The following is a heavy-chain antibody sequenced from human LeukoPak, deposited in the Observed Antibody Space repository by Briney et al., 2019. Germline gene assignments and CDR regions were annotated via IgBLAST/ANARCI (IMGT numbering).Heavy chain of an antibody. CDR3: AREAYSNYRYYYYYMDV. CDR2: IRYDGINE. D-gene: IGHD4-11*01. J-gene: IGHJ6*03. Sequence: GGSLRLSCAASGFTFSSYGMHWVRQAPGKGLEWVAFIRYDGINEYHADSVKGRFTISRDNSKNTLFLQMSSLRAEDTAVYYCAREAYSNYRYYYYYMDVWGKGTTVTGSS. CDR1: GFTFSSYG. V-gene: IGHV3-30*02.